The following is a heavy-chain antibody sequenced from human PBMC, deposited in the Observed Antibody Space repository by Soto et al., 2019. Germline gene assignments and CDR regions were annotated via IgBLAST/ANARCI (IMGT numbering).Heavy chain of an antibody. J-gene: IGHJ6*02. Sequence: QEQLQESGPGLVKPSETLSLTCTVSGDSVTSVSDYWSWIRQPPGKGLEWIGYIYYSGSADYNPSLGSRVTISIDTSKNQFSLKLTSVTAADTAVYYCARGVGFGYYYYHMDLWGQGTTVTVSS. D-gene: IGHD3-10*01. V-gene: IGHV4-61*01. CDR2: IYYSGSA. CDR1: GDSVTSVSDY. CDR3: ARGVGFGYYYYHMDL.